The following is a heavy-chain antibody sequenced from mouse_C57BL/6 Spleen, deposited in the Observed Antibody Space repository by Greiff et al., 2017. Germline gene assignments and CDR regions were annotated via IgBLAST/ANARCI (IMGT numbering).Heavy chain of an antibody. CDR2: IDPENGDT. CDR1: GFNIKDDY. CDR3: TLYYEYPCAY. Sequence: VQLQQSGAELVRPGASVKLSCTASGFNIKDDYMHWVKQRPEQGLEWIGWIDPENGDTEYASKFQGKATITADTSSNTAYLQLSSLTSEDTAVYYCTLYYEYPCAYGGQETLATVSA. J-gene: IGHJ3*01. V-gene: IGHV14-4*01. D-gene: IGHD2-4*01.